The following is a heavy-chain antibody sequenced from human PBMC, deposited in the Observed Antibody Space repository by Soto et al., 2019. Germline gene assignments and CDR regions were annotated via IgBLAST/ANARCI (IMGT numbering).Heavy chain of an antibody. J-gene: IGHJ4*02. Sequence: EVQLVESGGGLVQPGRSLRLSCAASGFTFDDYAMHWVRQAPGKGLEWVSGISWNSGSIGYADSVKGRFTISRDNANNPLYLQMNSLRAEDTALYYCAKDRHELLWFGELLGGYFDYWGQGTLVNVYS. CDR1: GFTFDDYA. CDR3: AKDRHELLWFGELLGGYFDY. CDR2: ISWNSGSI. V-gene: IGHV3-9*01. D-gene: IGHD3-10*01.